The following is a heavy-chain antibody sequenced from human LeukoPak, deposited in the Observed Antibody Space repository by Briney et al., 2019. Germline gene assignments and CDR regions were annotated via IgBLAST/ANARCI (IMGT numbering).Heavy chain of an antibody. CDR3: ATLDGDYEIPWDYWYGMDV. CDR2: ISSSSSYI. CDR1: GFTFSSYS. J-gene: IGHJ6*02. V-gene: IGHV3-21*01. D-gene: IGHD4-17*01. Sequence: GGSLRLSCAASGFTFSSYSMNWVRQAPGKGLEWVSSISSSSSYIYYADSVKGRFTISRDNAKNSLYLQMNSLRAEDTAVYYCATLDGDYEIPWDYWYGMDVWGQGTTVTVSS.